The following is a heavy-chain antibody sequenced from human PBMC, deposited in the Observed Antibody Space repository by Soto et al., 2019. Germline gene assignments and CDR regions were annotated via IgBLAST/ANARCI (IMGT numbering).Heavy chain of an antibody. CDR1: GFTFSNAW. CDR3: TTAGYCSSTSCYTRDWFDP. J-gene: IGHJ5*02. D-gene: IGHD2-2*02. V-gene: IGHV3-15*01. Sequence: EVQLVESGGGLVKPGGSLRLSCAASGFTFSNAWMSWVRQAPGKGLEWVGRIKSKTDGGTTDYAAPVKSRFTISRDDSKNTLYLQMNSLKTEDTAVYYCTTAGYCSSTSCYTRDWFDPWGQGTLVTVSS. CDR2: IKSKTDGGTT.